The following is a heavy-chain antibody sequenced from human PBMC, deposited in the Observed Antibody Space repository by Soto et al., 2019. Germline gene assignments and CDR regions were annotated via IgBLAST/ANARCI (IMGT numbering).Heavy chain of an antibody. J-gene: IGHJ4*02. CDR3: AKGRLLDRDYFDY. CDR1: GFTFSSYA. D-gene: IGHD3-22*01. Sequence: EVQLLESGGGLVQPGGSLRLSCAASGFTFSSYAMSWVRQAPGKGLEWVSAISGSGGSTYYADSVKGRFTISRDNSKNTLYLQMNSLRAEDTAVSYCAKGRLLDRDYFDYWGQGTLVTVSS. V-gene: IGHV3-23*01. CDR2: ISGSGGST.